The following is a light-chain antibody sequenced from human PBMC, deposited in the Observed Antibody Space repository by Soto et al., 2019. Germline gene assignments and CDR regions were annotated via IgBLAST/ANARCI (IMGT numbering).Light chain of an antibody. V-gene: IGLV2-11*01. J-gene: IGLJ1*01. CDR1: SSDIGGYDC. CDR2: DVS. Sequence: SVLTPPRPVAGSPGKAVTISWTGTSSDIGGYDCVSWYQQHPGKAPKLMIYDVSKRPSGVPDRFSGSKSGNTASLTISGLQAEDEADYYSCSYAGNYFVFGTGTKSPS. CDR3: CSYAGNYFV.